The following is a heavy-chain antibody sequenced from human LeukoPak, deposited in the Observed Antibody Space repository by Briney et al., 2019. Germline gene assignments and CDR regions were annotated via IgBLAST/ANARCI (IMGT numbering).Heavy chain of an antibody. Sequence: SQTLSLTCAISGDSVSSNSAAWNWIRQSPSRGLEWLGRTYYRSKWYNDYAVSVKSRITINPDTSKNQFSLQLNSVTPEDMAVYYSAREDEDIVVVPAAILGAFDIWGQGTMVTVSS. CDR1: GDSVSSNSAA. CDR2: TYYRSKWYN. D-gene: IGHD2-2*02. V-gene: IGHV6-1*01. J-gene: IGHJ3*02. CDR3: AREDEDIVVVPAAILGAFDI.